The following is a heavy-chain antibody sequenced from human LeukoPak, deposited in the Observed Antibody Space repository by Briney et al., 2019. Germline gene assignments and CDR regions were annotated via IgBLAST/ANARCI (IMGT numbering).Heavy chain of an antibody. CDR2: INHSGST. CDR3: AGPIVVVPAAIIPQGY. V-gene: IGHV4-34*01. Sequence: SETLSLTCAVYGGSFSGYYWSWIRQPPGKGLEWIGEINHSGSTNYNPSLKSRVTISVDTSKNQFSLKLSSVTAADTAVYYCAGPIVVVPAAIIPQGYWGQGTLVTVSS. D-gene: IGHD2-2*01. CDR1: GGSFSGYY. J-gene: IGHJ4*02.